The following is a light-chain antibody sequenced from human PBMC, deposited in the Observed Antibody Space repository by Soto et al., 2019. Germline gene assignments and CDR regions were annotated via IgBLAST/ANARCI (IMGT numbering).Light chain of an antibody. V-gene: IGKV1-5*03. Sequence: DIQMTQSPSTLSASVGDRVTITCRASQSISNWLAWYQQKPGKAPKLLIYKASSLESGVPTRFSGSGSGTEFTLTISSLQPDDFASYYCQQYKSYSPATFGQGTKVEIK. CDR2: KAS. CDR3: QQYKSYSPAT. J-gene: IGKJ1*01. CDR1: QSISNW.